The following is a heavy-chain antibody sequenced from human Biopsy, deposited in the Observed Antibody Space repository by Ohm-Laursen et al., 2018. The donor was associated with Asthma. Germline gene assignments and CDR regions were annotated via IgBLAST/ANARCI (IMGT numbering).Heavy chain of an antibody. Sequence: SQTLSLTCSVSGGSIGTSTYYWGWIRQAPGKGLEWIAYIYSSGDTYYSPSLKSRVSISLDTSKNQFSLRLTSVTAADTAVYYCARDRAMISETWGQGTLVTVSS. CDR1: GGSIGTSTYY. CDR2: IYSSGDT. V-gene: IGHV4-30-4*08. J-gene: IGHJ5*02. D-gene: IGHD3-22*01. CDR3: ARDRAMISET.